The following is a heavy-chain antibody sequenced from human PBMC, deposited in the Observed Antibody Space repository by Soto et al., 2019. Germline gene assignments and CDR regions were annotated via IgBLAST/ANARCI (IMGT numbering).Heavy chain of an antibody. CDR3: AGRGYCSGGSCYPPADFDY. Sequence: SETLSLTCAVYGGSFSGYYWSWIRQPPGKGLEWIGEINHSGSTNYNPSLKSRVIISVDTSKNQFSLKLSSVTAADTAVYYCAGRGYCSGGSCYPPADFDYWGQGTLVTVSS. V-gene: IGHV4-34*01. J-gene: IGHJ4*02. CDR1: GGSFSGYY. CDR2: INHSGST. D-gene: IGHD2-15*01.